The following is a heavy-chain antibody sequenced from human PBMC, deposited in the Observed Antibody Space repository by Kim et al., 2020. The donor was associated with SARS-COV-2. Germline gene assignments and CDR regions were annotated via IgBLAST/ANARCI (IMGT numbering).Heavy chain of an antibody. V-gene: IGHV4-59*09. CDR2: GRT. D-gene: IGHD6-19*01. Sequence: GRTNDNPSLKRRVTISVDTSKNQFSLNLSSVTAADTAVYYCARGNGWYFYWGQGTLVTVAS. J-gene: IGHJ4*02. CDR3: ARGNGWYFY.